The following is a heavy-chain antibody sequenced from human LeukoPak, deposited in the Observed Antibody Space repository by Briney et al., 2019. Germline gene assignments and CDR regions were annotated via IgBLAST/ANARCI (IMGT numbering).Heavy chain of an antibody. J-gene: IGHJ6*03. CDR3: ARSSRGYSSGWATYYYYYMDV. Sequence: SETLSLTCTVSGGSISRCYWSWTRQPPGKGLEWIGYIYYSGSTNYNPSLKSRVTISVDTSKNQFSLKLSSVTAADTAVYYCARSSRGYSSGWATYYYYYMDVWGKGTTVTISS. V-gene: IGHV4-59*01. CDR1: GGSISRCY. CDR2: IYYSGST. D-gene: IGHD6-19*01.